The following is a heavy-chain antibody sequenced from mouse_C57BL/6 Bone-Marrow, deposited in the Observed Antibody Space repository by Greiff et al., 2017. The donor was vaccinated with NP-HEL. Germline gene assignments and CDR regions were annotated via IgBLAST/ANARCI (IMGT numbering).Heavy chain of an antibody. CDR1: GFTFSSYG. V-gene: IGHV5-6*01. D-gene: IGHD2-4*01. CDR3: ASTYEYDVALYAY. J-gene: IGHJ3*01. Sequence: EVKLVESGGDLVKPGGSLKLSCAASGFTFSSYGMSWVRQTPDKRLEWVATISSGGSYTYYPDSFKGRFTFTIDNASNTPYLQISRLKSEDTAMYYCASTYEYDVALYAYGDRGNRVTVSA. CDR2: ISSGGSYT.